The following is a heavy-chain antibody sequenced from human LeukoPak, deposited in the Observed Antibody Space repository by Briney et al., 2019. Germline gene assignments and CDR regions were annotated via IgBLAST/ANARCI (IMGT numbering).Heavy chain of an antibody. D-gene: IGHD2-2*02. CDR1: GGTFSSYA. Sequence: SVKVSCKASGGTFSSYAISWVRQAPGQGLEGMGGIIPIFGTANYAQKFQGRVTITADKSTSTAYMELSSLRSEDTAVYYCARGPRYIVVVPAAIQDYYYGMDVWGKGTTVTVSS. CDR3: ARGPRYIVVVPAAIQDYYYGMDV. J-gene: IGHJ6*04. CDR2: IIPIFGTA. V-gene: IGHV1-69*06.